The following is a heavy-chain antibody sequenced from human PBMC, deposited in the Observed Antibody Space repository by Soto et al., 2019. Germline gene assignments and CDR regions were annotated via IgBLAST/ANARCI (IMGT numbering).Heavy chain of an antibody. CDR2: ISSSTSYV. CDR3: ARDPSEGRVGNWFES. D-gene: IGHD2-2*01. V-gene: IGHV3-21*06. CDR1: GFTFSRYG. Sequence: GGSLRLSCAASGFTFSRYGMNWLRQAPGKGLEWVASISSSTSYVYYADSVKGRFTTSRDNAKSILYLEMYALRTEDTAVYYCARDPSEGRVGNWFESWGQGTLVTVSS. J-gene: IGHJ5*01.